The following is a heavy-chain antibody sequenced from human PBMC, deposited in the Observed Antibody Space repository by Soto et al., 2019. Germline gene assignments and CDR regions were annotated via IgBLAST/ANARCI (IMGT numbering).Heavy chain of an antibody. CDR1: GFTFSSYG. CDR2: ISYDGSNK. Sequence: SLRLSCAASGFTFSSYGMHWVRQAPGKGLEWVAVISYDGSNKYYADSVKGRFTISRDNSKNTLYLQMNSLRAEDTAVYYCAKDFGRTTVTTIRLYFDYWGQGTLVTVSS. J-gene: IGHJ4*02. V-gene: IGHV3-30*18. CDR3: AKDFGRTTVTTIRLYFDY. D-gene: IGHD4-17*01.